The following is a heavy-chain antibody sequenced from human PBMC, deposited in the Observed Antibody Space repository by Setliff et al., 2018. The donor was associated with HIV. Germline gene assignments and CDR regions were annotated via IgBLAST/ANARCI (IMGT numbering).Heavy chain of an antibody. J-gene: IGHJ5*02. CDR3: ATDPTSRAYGSGSFGWLDP. CDR2: VHPGNGNT. D-gene: IGHD3-10*01. CDR1: GYTFTSYA. Sequence: GASVKVSCKASGYTFTSYAMHWVRQAPGQRLEWMGWVHPGNGNTKYSQMFQGRVTIIRDTSATTAYMELSSLTSEDTAVYYCATDPTSRAYGSGSFGWLDPWGQGTLVTVSS. V-gene: IGHV1-3*01.